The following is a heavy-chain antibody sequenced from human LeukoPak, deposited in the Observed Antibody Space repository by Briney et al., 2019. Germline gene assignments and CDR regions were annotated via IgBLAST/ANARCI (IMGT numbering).Heavy chain of an antibody. D-gene: IGHD3-22*01. Sequence: ASVKVSCKASGYTFTSYGISWVRQAPGQGLEWMGWISAYNGNTNYAQKLQGRVTMTTDTSTSTAYMELRSLRSDDTAVYYCAIESHYYDSSGYQGMDYWGQGTLVTVSS. V-gene: IGHV1-18*01. CDR2: ISAYNGNT. CDR1: GYTFTSYG. CDR3: AIESHYYDSSGYQGMDY. J-gene: IGHJ4*02.